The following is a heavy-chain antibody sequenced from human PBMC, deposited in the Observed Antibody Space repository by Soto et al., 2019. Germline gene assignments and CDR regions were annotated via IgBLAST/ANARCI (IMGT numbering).Heavy chain of an antibody. D-gene: IGHD3-3*01. CDR3: ARGKIIGP. CDR2: IHPDGNI. V-gene: IGHV4-39*07. J-gene: IGHJ5*02. Sequence: SETLSLTCSVSGTSMSSRSYLWNWIRQSPGRGLEWIATIHPDGNIYYNPSLKSRVTMSVDTSKNQFSLKLRSVTAADTAVYYCARGKIIGPWGQGTLVTVSS. CDR1: GTSMSSRSY.